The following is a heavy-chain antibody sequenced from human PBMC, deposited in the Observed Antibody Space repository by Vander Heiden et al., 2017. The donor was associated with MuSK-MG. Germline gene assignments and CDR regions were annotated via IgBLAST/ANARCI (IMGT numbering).Heavy chain of an antibody. Sequence: EVQLLESGGGLVQPGGSLRLPCVASGFTFSTYAMSWVRQAPGKGLEWVSTISATGDSTWYAESVKGRFTISRDNSKNTLYLQMNTLRAEDTAIYYCAKDFRVGTVADGFDIWGLGTMVTVSP. J-gene: IGHJ3*02. V-gene: IGHV3-23*01. CDR1: GFTFSTYA. CDR2: ISATGDST. CDR3: AKDFRVGTVADGFDI. D-gene: IGHD3-3*01.